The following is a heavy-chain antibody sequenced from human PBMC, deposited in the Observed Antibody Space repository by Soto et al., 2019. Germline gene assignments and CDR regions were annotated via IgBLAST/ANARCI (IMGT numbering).Heavy chain of an antibody. D-gene: IGHD5-18*01. CDR1: GFTFSSYG. V-gene: IGHV3-30*18. J-gene: IGHJ6*02. Sequence: GGSLRLSCAASGFTFSSYGMHWVRQAPGKGLGWVAVTSYDGSNKYYADSVKGRFTISRDNSKNTLYLQMNSLRAEDTAVYYCAKDTGGYSYGYFLTYYYYGMDVWGQGTTVTVSS. CDR2: TSYDGSNK. CDR3: AKDTGGYSYGYFLTYYYYGMDV.